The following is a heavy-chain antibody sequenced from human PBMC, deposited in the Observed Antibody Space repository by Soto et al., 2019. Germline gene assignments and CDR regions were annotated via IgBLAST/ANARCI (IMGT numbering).Heavy chain of an antibody. CDR2: ISGSGGST. V-gene: IGHV3-23*01. J-gene: IGHJ4*02. CDR3: AKELLGDYAWRFDY. D-gene: IGHD4-17*01. CDR1: GFTFSSYA. Sequence: LSLTCAASGFTFSSYAMSWVRQAPGKGLEWVSAISGSGGSTYYADSVKGRFTISRDNSKNTLYLQMNSLRAEDTAVYYCAKELLGDYAWRFDYWGQGTLVTVSS.